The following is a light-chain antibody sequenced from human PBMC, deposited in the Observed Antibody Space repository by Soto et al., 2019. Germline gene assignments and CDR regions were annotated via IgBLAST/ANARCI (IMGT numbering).Light chain of an antibody. CDR3: QQYDSFPWT. CDR2: GAS. V-gene: IGKV3-20*01. J-gene: IGKJ1*01. Sequence: EVVLTQSPGTLSLSPGERATISCRASQSVGDNHLAWYQQKPGQSPRLLIYGASGRPTGLPDRFSGSGSGTDFTLTISRLEPEDFAVYHCQQYDSFPWTFGQGTRLEIK. CDR1: QSVGDNH.